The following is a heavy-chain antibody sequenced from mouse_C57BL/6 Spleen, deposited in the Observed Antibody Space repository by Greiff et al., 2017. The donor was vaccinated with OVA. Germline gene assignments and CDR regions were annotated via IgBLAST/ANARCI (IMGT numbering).Heavy chain of an antibody. D-gene: IGHD1-1*01. CDR3: AREYGSSFFDY. J-gene: IGHJ2*01. CDR2: ISDGGSYT. CDR1: GFTFSSYA. Sequence: EVHLVESGGGLVKPGGSLKLSCAASGFTFSSYAMSWVRQTPEKRLEWVATISDGGSYTYYPDNVKGRFTISRDNAKNNLYLQMSHLKSEDTAMYYCAREYGSSFFDYWGQGTTLTVSS. V-gene: IGHV5-4*01.